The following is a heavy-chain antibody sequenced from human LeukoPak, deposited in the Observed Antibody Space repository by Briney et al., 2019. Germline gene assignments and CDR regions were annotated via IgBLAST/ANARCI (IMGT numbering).Heavy chain of an antibody. CDR2: NSSSSSYT. Sequence: GGSLTLPCAASGFTLCYYYMSWMRQAPGKGREGVSYNSSSSSYTNYAVSVKGRFTISRDNAKNSVYLQMNSLRAEETDVYYCGRALRGSRGDAFDIWGQGTMVTVSS. V-gene: IGHV3-11*05. CDR3: GRALRGSRGDAFDI. D-gene: IGHD4-23*01. J-gene: IGHJ3*02. CDR1: GFTLCYYY.